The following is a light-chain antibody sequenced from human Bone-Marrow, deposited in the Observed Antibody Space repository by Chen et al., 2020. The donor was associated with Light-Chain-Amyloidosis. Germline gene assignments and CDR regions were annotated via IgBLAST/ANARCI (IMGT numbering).Light chain of an antibody. V-gene: IGLV2-14*01. J-gene: IGLJ3*02. CDR3: SSYTSSSTNWV. CDR2: DVS. Sequence: QSALTQPASVSGSPGQSITISCTGTSSDVGGYNYVSWYQQHPGKAPKLMIYDVSNRPSGVSNRFSGSKSGKTASLTISGLQAEDEADYYCSSYTSSSTNWVFGGGTKLTVL. CDR1: SSDVGGYNY.